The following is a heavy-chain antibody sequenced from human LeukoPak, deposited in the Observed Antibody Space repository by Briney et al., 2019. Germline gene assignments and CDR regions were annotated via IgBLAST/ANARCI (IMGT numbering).Heavy chain of an antibody. D-gene: IGHD1-26*01. V-gene: IGHV3-23*01. CDR1: GFTFSNLA. CDR3: AKEGGSYVGYYYYGMDV. Sequence: GGSLRPSFGASGFTFSNLAMSWSRQHPGKGREWSSVFIGSGGSTYYADSVKGRFTISRDNSKNTLYLQMNSLRAEDTAVYYCAKEGGSYVGYYYYGMDVWGQGTTVTVSS. J-gene: IGHJ6*02. CDR2: FIGSGGST.